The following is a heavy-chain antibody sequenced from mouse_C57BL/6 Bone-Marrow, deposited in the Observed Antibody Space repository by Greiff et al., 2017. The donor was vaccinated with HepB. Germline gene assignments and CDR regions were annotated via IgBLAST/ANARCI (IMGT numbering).Heavy chain of an antibody. J-gene: IGHJ4*01. CDR2: IWSGGST. CDR3: ASWSPYAMDY. CDR1: GFSLTSYG. V-gene: IGHV2-2*01. Sequence: VQLKESGPGLVQPSQSLSITCTVSGFSLTSYGVHWVRQSPGKGLEWLGVIWSGGSTDYNAAFISRLSISKDNSKSKVFFKMNSLRADDTAIYYCASWSPYAMDYWGQGTSVTVSS.